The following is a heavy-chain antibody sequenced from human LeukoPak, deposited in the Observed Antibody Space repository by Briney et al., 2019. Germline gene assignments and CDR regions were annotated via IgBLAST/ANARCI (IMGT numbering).Heavy chain of an antibody. V-gene: IGHV1-2*02. CDR1: GYTFTGYY. CDR2: INPSSGGA. Sequence: ASVKVSCKASGYTFTGYYMHWVRQAPGQGLEWMGWINPSSGGAKYAQKFQGRVIMTTDTSISTAYMELSSQRSDDTAVYYCARSSPPTYYHFYYYMDVWGKGSTVTVSS. D-gene: IGHD6-13*01. J-gene: IGHJ6*03. CDR3: ARSSPPTYYHFYYYMDV.